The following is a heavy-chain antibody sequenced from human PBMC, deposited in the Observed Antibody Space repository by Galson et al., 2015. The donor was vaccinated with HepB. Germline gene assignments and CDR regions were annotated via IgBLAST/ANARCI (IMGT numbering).Heavy chain of an antibody. J-gene: IGHJ4*02. CDR3: AKGAAAPDY. D-gene: IGHD6-13*01. CDR1: GFTYSNYW. Sequence: SLRLSCAVSGFTYSNYWMSWVRQAPGKGLEWVANIKKDGSAKYYVDSVKGRFTNSRDNAKNSLYPQMNSLRTEDTALYYCAKGAAAPDYWGQGTLVTVSS. V-gene: IGHV3-7*03. CDR2: IKKDGSAK.